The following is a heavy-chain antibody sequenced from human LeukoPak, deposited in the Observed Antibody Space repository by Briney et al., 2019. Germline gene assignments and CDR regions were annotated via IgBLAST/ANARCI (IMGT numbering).Heavy chain of an antibody. V-gene: IGHV3-7*01. CDR2: IKQDGSEK. CDR1: GFTFSSYW. CDR3: ARDGGLLWFGELYLPLDY. Sequence: PGGSLRLSCAASGFTFSSYWMSWVRQAPGKGLEWVANIKQDGSEKYYVDSVKGRFTISRENAKNSLYLQMNSLRAEDTAVYYCARDGGLLWFGELYLPLDYWGQGTLVTVSS. D-gene: IGHD3-10*01. J-gene: IGHJ4*02.